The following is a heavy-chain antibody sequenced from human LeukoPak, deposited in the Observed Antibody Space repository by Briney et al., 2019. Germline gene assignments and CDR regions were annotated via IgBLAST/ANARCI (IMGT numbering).Heavy chain of an antibody. Sequence: ASVKVSCKASGYTFTGYYMHWVRQAPGQGLEWMGWINPHSGGTDHAQKFQGRVTMTRDTSISTAYMELSRLRSDDTAVYYCARFEIPGITGTTDAFDIWGQGTMVTVSS. CDR2: INPHSGGT. CDR1: GYTFTGYY. CDR3: ARFEIPGITGTTDAFDI. D-gene: IGHD1-20*01. J-gene: IGHJ3*02. V-gene: IGHV1-2*02.